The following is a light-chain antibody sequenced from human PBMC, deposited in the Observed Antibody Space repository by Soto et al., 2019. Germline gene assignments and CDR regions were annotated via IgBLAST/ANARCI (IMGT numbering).Light chain of an antibody. V-gene: IGKV1-39*01. CDR3: HQSYRTPVT. Sequence: DIQMTQSPSSLSASVGDRLTITCRASQSISTYLNWYQQKPGEAPKLLIYAASNLQSGVPSRFSGGGSGTDFSLTITSLQPEDFATYYCHQSYRTPVTFGGGTRWIS. CDR2: AAS. CDR1: QSISTY. J-gene: IGKJ4*01.